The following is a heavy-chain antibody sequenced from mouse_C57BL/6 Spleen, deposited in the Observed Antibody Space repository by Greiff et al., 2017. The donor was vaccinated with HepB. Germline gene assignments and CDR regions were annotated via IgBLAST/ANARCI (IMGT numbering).Heavy chain of an antibody. D-gene: IGHD1-1*01. CDR2: ISYDGSN. CDR3: AREGSSYNY. V-gene: IGHV3-6*01. J-gene: IGHJ2*01. CDR1: GYSITSGYY. Sequence: DVQLQESGPGLVKPSQSLSLTCSVTGYSITSGYYWNWIRQFPGNKLEWMGYISYDGSNNYNPSLKNRISITRDKSKNQFFLKLNSVTTEDTATYYCAREGSSYNYWGQGTTLTVSS.